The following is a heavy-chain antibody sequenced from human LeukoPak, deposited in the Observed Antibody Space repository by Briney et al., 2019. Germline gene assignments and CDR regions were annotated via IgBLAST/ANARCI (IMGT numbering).Heavy chain of an antibody. CDR1: GGSISPYH. Sequence: SETLSLTCTVSGGSISPYHWSWIRQPPGKGLEWIGYIYYSGSTKYNPSLKSRVTISVDTSKNQFSLKLTSVTAADTAVYYCARLGIGVVPSAMLGDYYFDYWGQGTLVTVSS. D-gene: IGHD2-2*01. CDR2: IYYSGST. J-gene: IGHJ4*02. CDR3: ARLGIGVVPSAMLGDYYFDY. V-gene: IGHV4-59*08.